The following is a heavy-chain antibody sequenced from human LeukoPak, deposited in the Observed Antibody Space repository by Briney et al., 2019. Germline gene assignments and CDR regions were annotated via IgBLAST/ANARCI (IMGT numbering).Heavy chain of an antibody. V-gene: IGHV3-15*01. D-gene: IGHD5-12*01. Sequence: PGGPLRLSCAASGFTFSNSWMSWVRQAPGKGRECVGRIKSKTDGGPTDYAAPVKGRFTISRGDSKNTLSLQMNSLKPEDTAVYYCTTHPRGYTHYWGQGTLVTVSS. J-gene: IGHJ4*02. CDR3: TTHPRGYTHY. CDR1: GFTFSNSW. CDR2: IKSKTDGGPT.